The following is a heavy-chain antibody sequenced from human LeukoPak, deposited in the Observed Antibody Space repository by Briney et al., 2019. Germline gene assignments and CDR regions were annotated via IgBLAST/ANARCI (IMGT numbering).Heavy chain of an antibody. J-gene: IGHJ4*02. CDR2: ISGSGDST. V-gene: IGHV3-23*01. Sequence: GGSLRLSCAASGFTFSSYGMNWVRQAPGKGLEWVSAISGSGDSTYYADSAKGRFTISRDNSKNTLYLQMNSLRAEDTAVYYCAKEGCSSTSCYDCFDYWGQGTLVTVSS. CDR3: AKEGCSSTSCYDCFDY. D-gene: IGHD2-2*01. CDR1: GFTFSSYG.